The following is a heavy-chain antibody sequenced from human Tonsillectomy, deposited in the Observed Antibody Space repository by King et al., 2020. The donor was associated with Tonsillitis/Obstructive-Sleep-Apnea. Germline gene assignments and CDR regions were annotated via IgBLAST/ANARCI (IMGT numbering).Heavy chain of an antibody. J-gene: IGHJ4*02. CDR3: AKRGGRDIVVVPAAPPGY. CDR1: GFTFSSYA. Sequence: VQLVESGGGLVQPGGSLRLSCAASGFTFSSYAMSWVRQAPGKGLEWVSAISGSGGSTYYADSVKGRFSISRDNSKKTLFLQMNSLRAEDTAVYYCAKRGGRDIVVVPAAPPGYWGQGTLVTVSS. V-gene: IGHV3-23*04. D-gene: IGHD2-2*01. CDR2: ISGSGGST.